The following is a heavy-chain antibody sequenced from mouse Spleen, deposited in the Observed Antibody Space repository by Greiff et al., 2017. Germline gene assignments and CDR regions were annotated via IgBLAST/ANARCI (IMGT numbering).Heavy chain of an antibody. CDR1: GFSLTSYG. CDR3: ARLGSYYSYDKEGFDY. CDR2: IWSGGST. Sequence: VQGVESGPGLVQPSQSLSITCTVSGFSLTSYGVHWVRQSPGKGLEWLGVIWSGGSTDYNAAFISRLSISKDNSTSQVFFKMNSLQADDTAIYYCARLGSYYSYDKEGFDYWGQGTTLTVSS. J-gene: IGHJ2*01. V-gene: IGHV2-2*01. D-gene: IGHD2-12*01.